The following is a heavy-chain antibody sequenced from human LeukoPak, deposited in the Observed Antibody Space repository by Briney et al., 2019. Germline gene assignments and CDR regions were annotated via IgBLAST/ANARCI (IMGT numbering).Heavy chain of an antibody. CDR2: IYDSENT. D-gene: IGHD3-22*01. J-gene: IGHJ4*02. CDR3: ARDHYYDSSGYYVRLDY. V-gene: IGHV4-59*12. Sequence: PSETLSLTCTVSGDSISNYYWSWIRQPPGKGLEWIGYIYDSENTNYNPSLKSRVTISVDTSKNQFSLKLSSVTAADTAVYYCARDHYYDSSGYYVRLDYWGQGTLVTVSS. CDR1: GDSISNYY.